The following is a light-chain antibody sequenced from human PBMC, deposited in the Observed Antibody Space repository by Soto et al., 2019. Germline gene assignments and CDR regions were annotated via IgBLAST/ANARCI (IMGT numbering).Light chain of an antibody. CDR3: QHYRRHSDLT. CDR1: QNINTW. J-gene: IGKJ4*01. Sequence: DIQMTQSPSTLSASVGDTVTITCRASQNINTWLAWYQQKPGKAPKFLIYDASSLDRGVPSRFGGDGSGTEFTLTISSLQPDDVGIYYCQHYRRHSDLTFGGGTRIEIK. CDR2: DAS. V-gene: IGKV1-5*01.